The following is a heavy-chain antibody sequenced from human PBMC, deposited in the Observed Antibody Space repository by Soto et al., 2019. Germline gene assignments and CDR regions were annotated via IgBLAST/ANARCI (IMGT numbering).Heavy chain of an antibody. D-gene: IGHD3-22*01. V-gene: IGHV3-23*01. CDR1: GFSLSNYA. CDR2: ISGSGSNT. Sequence: GSLRLSCAVSGFSLSNYAMSWVRQAPGKGLEWVSAISGSGSNTYYIDSVKGRFTISRDRSKTTLFLQMNSLRAEDTAIYYCAKYQPMTQPRPYFDYWGQGTLVTAPQ. CDR3: AKYQPMTQPRPYFDY. J-gene: IGHJ4*02.